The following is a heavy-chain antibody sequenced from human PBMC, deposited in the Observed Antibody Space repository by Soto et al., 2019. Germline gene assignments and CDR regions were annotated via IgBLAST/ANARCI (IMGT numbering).Heavy chain of an antibody. Sequence: APVKVSCKAPGYTFTSYGISLVRQAPGQGLEWMGWISAYNGNTNYAQKLQGRVTMTTDTSTSTAYMELRSLRSDDTAVYYCARDRSSCWYVSCRLDPWGQGTLVTVSS. CDR2: ISAYNGNT. J-gene: IGHJ5*02. CDR1: GYTFTSYG. CDR3: ARDRSSCWYVSCRLDP. V-gene: IGHV1-18*01. D-gene: IGHD6-13*01.